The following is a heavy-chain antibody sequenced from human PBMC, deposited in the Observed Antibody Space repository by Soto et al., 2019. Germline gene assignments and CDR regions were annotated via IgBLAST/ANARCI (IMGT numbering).Heavy chain of an antibody. CDR1: GFTFSSYA. Sequence: GGSLRLSCAASGFTFSSYAMHWVRQAPGKGLEWVAVISYDGSNKYYADSVKGRFTISRDNSKNTLYLQMNSLRAEDTAVYYCARDYYDSSGYYSTTLFDYWGQGTLVTVSS. CDR2: ISYDGSNK. D-gene: IGHD3-22*01. V-gene: IGHV3-30-3*01. J-gene: IGHJ4*02. CDR3: ARDYYDSSGYYSTTLFDY.